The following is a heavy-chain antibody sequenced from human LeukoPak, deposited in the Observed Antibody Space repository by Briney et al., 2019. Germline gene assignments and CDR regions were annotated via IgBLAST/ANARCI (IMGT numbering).Heavy chain of an antibody. CDR2: ISYDGSNK. CDR3: AKLSDCSGGSCYSENYFDY. D-gene: IGHD2-15*01. J-gene: IGHJ4*02. V-gene: IGHV3-30*18. CDR1: GFTFSSHG. Sequence: PGGSLRLSCAASGFTFSSHGMHWVRQAPGKGLEWVAVISYDGSNKYYADSVKGRFTISRDNSKNTLYLQMNSLRAEDTAVYYCAKLSDCSGGSCYSENYFDYWGQGTLVTVSS.